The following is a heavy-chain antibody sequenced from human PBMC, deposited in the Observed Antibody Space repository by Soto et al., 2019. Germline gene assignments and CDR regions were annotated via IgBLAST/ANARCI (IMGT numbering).Heavy chain of an antibody. D-gene: IGHD6-13*01. Sequence: GGSLRLSCAASGFTFSSYAMSWVRQAPGKGLEWVSAISSSGGSTYYADSVKGRFTISRDNAKNTLYLQLDGLRAEDTAVYYCSKRFSNSWYADYWGQGTLVTVSS. CDR3: SKRFSNSWYADY. V-gene: IGHV3-23*01. J-gene: IGHJ4*02. CDR2: ISSSGGST. CDR1: GFTFSSYA.